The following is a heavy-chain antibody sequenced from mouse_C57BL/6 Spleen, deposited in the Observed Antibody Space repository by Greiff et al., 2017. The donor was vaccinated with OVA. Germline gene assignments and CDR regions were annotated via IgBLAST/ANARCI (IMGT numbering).Heavy chain of an antibody. CDR1: GYTFTSYW. CDR3: ARRYYGSSLNY. J-gene: IGHJ2*01. D-gene: IGHD1-1*01. V-gene: IGHV1-55*01. Sequence: QVHVKQPGAELVKPGASVKMSCKASGYTFTSYWITWVKQRPGQGLEWIGDIYPGSGSTNYNEKFKSKATLTVDTSSSTAYMQLSSLTSEDSAVYYCARRYYGSSLNYWGQGTTLTVSS. CDR2: IYPGSGST.